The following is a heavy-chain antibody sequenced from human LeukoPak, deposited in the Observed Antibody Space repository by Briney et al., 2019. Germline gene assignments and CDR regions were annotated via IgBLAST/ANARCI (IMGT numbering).Heavy chain of an antibody. CDR2: IYISGST. CDR3: ARDRGTWNDDGFDY. Sequence: SSETLSLTCAVYGGSFSGYHWSWIRQPAGKGLEWIGRIYISGSTNYNPSLKSRVTMSVDTSKNQFSLKLSSVTAADTAVYYCARDRGTWNDDGFDYWGQGTLVTVSS. D-gene: IGHD1-1*01. J-gene: IGHJ4*02. V-gene: IGHV4-4*07. CDR1: GGSFSGYH.